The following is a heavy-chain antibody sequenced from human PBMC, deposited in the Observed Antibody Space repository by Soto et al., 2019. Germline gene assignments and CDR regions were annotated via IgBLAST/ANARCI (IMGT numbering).Heavy chain of an antibody. CDR2: INAGNGNT. V-gene: IGHV1-3*01. D-gene: IGHD5-18*01. CDR1: GYTFTSYA. J-gene: IGHJ4*02. CDR3: ARGVRVDTAMVTY. Sequence: ASVKVSCKASGYTFTSYAMHWVRQAPGQRLEWMGWINAGNGNTKYSQKFQGRVTITRDTSTSTAYMELSSLRSEDTAVYYCARGVRVDTAMVTYWGQGTLVTVSS.